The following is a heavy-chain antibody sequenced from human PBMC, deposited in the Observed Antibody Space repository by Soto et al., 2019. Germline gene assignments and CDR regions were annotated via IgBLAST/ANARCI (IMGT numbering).Heavy chain of an antibody. CDR1: GFTFSSYS. CDR3: ARDSVHYYYGMDV. J-gene: IGHJ6*02. V-gene: IGHV3-21*01. Sequence: PGGSLRLSCAASGFTFSSYSMNWVRQAPGKGLEWVSSISSSSSYIYYADSVKGRFTISRDNAKNSLYLQMNSLRAEDTAVYYCARDSVHYYYGMDVWGQGTTVTVSS. D-gene: IGHD1-26*01. CDR2: ISSSSSYI.